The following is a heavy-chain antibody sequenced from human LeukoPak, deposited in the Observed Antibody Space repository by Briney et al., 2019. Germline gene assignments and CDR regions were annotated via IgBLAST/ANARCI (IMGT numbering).Heavy chain of an antibody. V-gene: IGHV1-69*13. CDR1: GTTFRSYA. CDR3: ARATSANEYSYGFHFDY. J-gene: IGHJ4*02. Sequence: SVKVSCKASGTTFRSYAINWVRQAPGQGLEWMGAIIPSFGTVKYAQKFQGRVTMTADESTSTAYMDLNYLRSDDSAVYFCARATSANEYSYGFHFDYWGQGTLVTVSS. CDR2: IIPSFGTV. D-gene: IGHD5-18*01.